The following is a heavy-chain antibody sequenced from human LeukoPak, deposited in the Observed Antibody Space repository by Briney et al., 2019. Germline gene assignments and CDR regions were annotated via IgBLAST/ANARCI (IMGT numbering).Heavy chain of an antibody. J-gene: IGHJ4*02. Sequence: SETLSLTCTVSGGSISSYYWSWIRQPPGKGLEWIEYIYYSGSTNYNPSLKSRVTISVDTSKNQFSLKLSSVTAADTAVYYCARAGKSLYSSTTWMDYWGQGTLVTVSS. CDR1: GGSISSYY. CDR3: ARAGKSLYSSTTWMDY. CDR2: IYYSGST. V-gene: IGHV4-59*01. D-gene: IGHD6-13*01.